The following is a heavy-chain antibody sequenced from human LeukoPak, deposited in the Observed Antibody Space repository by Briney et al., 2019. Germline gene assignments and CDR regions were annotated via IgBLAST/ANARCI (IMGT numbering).Heavy chain of an antibody. D-gene: IGHD3-10*01. V-gene: IGHV1-2*02. CDR1: GYTFTGYY. J-gene: IGHJ6*03. Sequence: ASVKVSCKASGYTFTGYYMHWVRQAPGQGLEWMGWINPNSGGTNYAQKFQGRVTMTRDTSISTAYMELSRLRSDDTAVYYCARVGGGYYYGSAPLDYYYYMDVWGKGTTVTVS. CDR2: INPNSGGT. CDR3: ARVGGGYYYGSAPLDYYYYMDV.